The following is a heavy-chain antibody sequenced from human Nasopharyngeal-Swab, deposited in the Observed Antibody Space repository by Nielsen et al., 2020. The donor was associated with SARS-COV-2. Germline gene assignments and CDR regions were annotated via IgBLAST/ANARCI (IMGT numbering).Heavy chain of an antibody. CDR2: IYHSGST. CDR1: GASISSSNW. D-gene: IGHD3-10*01. CDR3: AKVLWFGELYY. J-gene: IGHJ4*02. Sequence: GSLRLSCAVSGASISSSNWWSWVRQPPGKGREWLGEIYHSGSTNYNPSLKSRVTISVEKSKTQFSLKLSSVTAADTAVYYCAKVLWFGELYYWGQGTLVTVSS. V-gene: IGHV4-4*02.